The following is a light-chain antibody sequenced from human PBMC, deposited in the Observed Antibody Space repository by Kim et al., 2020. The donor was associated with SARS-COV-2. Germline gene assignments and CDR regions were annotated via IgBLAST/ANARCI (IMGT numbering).Light chain of an antibody. V-gene: IGLV2-11*01. CDR1: SSDVGGYNY. CDR2: DVS. J-gene: IGLJ3*02. CDR3: CSYAGTYTWV. Sequence: QSALTQPRSVSGYPGQSVTISCTGTSSDVGGYNYVSSYQQHPGKAPKLMIYDVSKRPSGVPDRFSGSKSGNTASLTISGLQAEDEADYYCCSYAGTYTWVFGGGTQLTV.